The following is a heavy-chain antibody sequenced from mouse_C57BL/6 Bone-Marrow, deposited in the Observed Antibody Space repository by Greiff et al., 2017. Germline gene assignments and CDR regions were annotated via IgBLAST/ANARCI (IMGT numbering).Heavy chain of an antibody. V-gene: IGHV1-59*01. D-gene: IGHD2-2*01. J-gene: IGHJ2*01. Sequence: VQLQQPGAELVRPGTSVKLSCKASGYTFTSYWMHWVKQRPGRGLEWIGVIDPSDSYTNYNQKFKGKATLTVDTSSSTAYMQLSSLTSEDSAVYYCARSGGYFDYWGQGTTLTVSS. CDR3: ARSGGYFDY. CDR1: GYTFTSYW. CDR2: IDPSDSYT.